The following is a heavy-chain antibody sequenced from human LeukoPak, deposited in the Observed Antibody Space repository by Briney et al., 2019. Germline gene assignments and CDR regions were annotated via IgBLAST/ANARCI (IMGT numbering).Heavy chain of an antibody. V-gene: IGHV4-61*02. CDR3: ARRGDV. Sequence: SQTLSLTCTVSGGSITSGNYYWNWIRQPAGKGLEWIGRIYTSGSTNYNPSLKSRVTISLDTSKNQFSLKLSSVTAADTAAYYCARRGDVWGKGTTVTVSS. CDR2: IYTSGST. J-gene: IGHJ6*04. CDR1: GGSITSGNYY.